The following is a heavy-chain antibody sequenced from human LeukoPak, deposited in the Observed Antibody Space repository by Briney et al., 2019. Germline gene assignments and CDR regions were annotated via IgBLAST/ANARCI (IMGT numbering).Heavy chain of an antibody. D-gene: IGHD2-2*01. CDR2: ISGSGIST. V-gene: IGHV3-23*01. CDR1: GFTFSSYA. CDR3: AKDYIGYDQDFDY. Sequence: GGFLRLSCAASGFTFSSYAMSWVRQAPGKGLEWVSSISGSGISTYYANSVKGRFSISRDNSKNTLDLQMNSLGAEDTAVYFCAKDYIGYDQDFDYWGQGTLVTVSS. J-gene: IGHJ4*02.